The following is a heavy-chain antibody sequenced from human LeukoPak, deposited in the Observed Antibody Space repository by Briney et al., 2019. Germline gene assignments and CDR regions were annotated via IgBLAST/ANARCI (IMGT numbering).Heavy chain of an antibody. Sequence: SETLSLTCAVYGGSFSGYYWSWIRQPPGKGLEWIGEINHSGSTNYNPSLKSRVTISVETSKNQFSLKLSSVTAADTAVYFCARAYSSSWYFNWFDPWGQGTQVTVSS. CDR3: ARAYSSSWYFNWFDP. D-gene: IGHD6-13*01. CDR2: INHSGST. J-gene: IGHJ5*02. V-gene: IGHV4-34*01. CDR1: GGSFSGYY.